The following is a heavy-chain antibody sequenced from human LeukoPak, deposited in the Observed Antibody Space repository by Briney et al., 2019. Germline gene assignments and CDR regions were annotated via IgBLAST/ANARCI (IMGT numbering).Heavy chain of an antibody. Sequence: GGSLRLSCAASGFTFDDYAMHWVRQAPGKGLEWVAVISYGGSNKYYADSVKGRFTISRDNSKNTLYLQMNSLRAEDTAVYYCARVSTVTTFYYYYGMDVWGQGTTVTVSS. V-gene: IGHV3-30-3*01. CDR3: ARVSTVTTFYYYYGMDV. CDR1: GFTFDDYA. CDR2: ISYGGSNK. D-gene: IGHD4-17*01. J-gene: IGHJ6*02.